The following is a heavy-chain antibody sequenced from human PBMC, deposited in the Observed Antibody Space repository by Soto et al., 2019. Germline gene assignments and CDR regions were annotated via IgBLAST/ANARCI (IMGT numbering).Heavy chain of an antibody. V-gene: IGHV4-59*08. D-gene: IGHD2-15*01. Sequence: PSETLSLTCTVSGSPINNYYWSWFRQPPGQGLEWVGYVYYTGTPTYNPSLKSRVTISIDASKSQFSLNLRSVTAADTAVYYCARGGNGGSDAFDIWGQGTMVTVS. CDR1: GSPINNYY. J-gene: IGHJ3*02. CDR3: ARGGNGGSDAFDI. CDR2: VYYTGTP.